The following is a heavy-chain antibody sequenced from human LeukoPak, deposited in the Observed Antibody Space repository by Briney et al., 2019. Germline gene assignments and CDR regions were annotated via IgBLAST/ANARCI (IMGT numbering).Heavy chain of an antibody. J-gene: IGHJ4*02. V-gene: IGHV4-4*07. CDR3: ARGSGSYPPLDY. D-gene: IGHD3-10*01. CDR1: GGSISSYY. CDR2: IFGSGST. Sequence: SETLSLTCTVSGGSISSYYWSWIRQPAGDGLEWIGRIFGSGSTNYNPSLKSRLTMSVDTSKNQFSLKLTSVTAADTAVYYCARGSGSYPPLDYWGQGTLVTVFS.